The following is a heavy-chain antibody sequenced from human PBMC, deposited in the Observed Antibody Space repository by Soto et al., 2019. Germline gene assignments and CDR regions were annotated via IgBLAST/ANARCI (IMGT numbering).Heavy chain of an antibody. J-gene: IGHJ4*02. CDR1: GVTVSNNY. Sequence: EVKLVESGGGLVQPGGSLRLSCAASGVTVSNNYMTWARQAPGKGLELVSSIYSTGNTFYADSVKGRFTISRDNSKNTLYLQMNSLRVEDTAVYYCARNVPVTTLGYWGQGTLVTVSS. CDR3: ARNVPVTTLGY. V-gene: IGHV3-66*01. CDR2: IYSTGNT. D-gene: IGHD4-17*01.